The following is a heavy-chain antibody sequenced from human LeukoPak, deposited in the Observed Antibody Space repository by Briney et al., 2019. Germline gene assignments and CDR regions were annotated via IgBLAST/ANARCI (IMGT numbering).Heavy chain of an antibody. CDR3: AKDLDSSGYSDAFDI. Sequence: GGSLRLSCAASGFTFSSYAMSWVRQAPGKGLEWVSAISVSGGSTYYADSVKGRFTISRDNSKNTLYLQMNSLRAEDTAVCYCAKDLDSSGYSDAFDIWGQGTMVTVSS. V-gene: IGHV3-23*01. J-gene: IGHJ3*02. CDR2: ISVSGGST. D-gene: IGHD3-22*01. CDR1: GFTFSSYA.